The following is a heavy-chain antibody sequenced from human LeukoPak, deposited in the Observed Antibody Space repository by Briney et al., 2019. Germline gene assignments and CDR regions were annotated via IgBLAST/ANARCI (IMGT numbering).Heavy chain of an antibody. V-gene: IGHV4-4*02. Sequence: PSETLSLTCAVSGGSISSSNWWSWVRQPPGKGLEWIGEIYHSGSTNYNPSLKSRVTMSVDTSKNQFSLKLSSVTAADTAVYYCARLTRNLKYCTNGVCSRAAFDIWGQGTMVTVSS. J-gene: IGHJ3*02. CDR3: ARLTRNLKYCTNGVCSRAAFDI. D-gene: IGHD2-8*01. CDR2: IYHSGST. CDR1: GGSISSSNW.